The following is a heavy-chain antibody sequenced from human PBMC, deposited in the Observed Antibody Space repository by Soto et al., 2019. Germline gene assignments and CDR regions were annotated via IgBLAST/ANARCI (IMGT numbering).Heavy chain of an antibody. CDR2: ISYDGSNK. J-gene: IGHJ4*02. CDR1: GFTFSSYG. Sequence: QVQLVESGGGVVQPGRSLRLSCAASGFTFSSYGMHWVRQAPGKGLEWVAVISYDGSNKYYADSVKGRFTISRDNSKNTLYLQMNSLRAEDTAVYYCAKDCPLRYFDYWGQGTLVTVSS. CDR3: AKDCPLRYFDY. V-gene: IGHV3-30*18.